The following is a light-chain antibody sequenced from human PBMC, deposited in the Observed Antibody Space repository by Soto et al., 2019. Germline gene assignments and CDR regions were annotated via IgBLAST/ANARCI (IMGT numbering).Light chain of an antibody. V-gene: IGKV1-5*03. CDR3: QQYNSYAVT. J-gene: IGKJ1*01. CDR2: KAS. Sequence: DIQMTQSPSTLSASVVDRVTITCLASQSISSWLAWYQQKPGKAPKLLIYKASSLESGVPSRFSGSGSGTEFTLTISSLQPDDFATYYCQQYNSYAVTFGQGTKVDIK. CDR1: QSISSW.